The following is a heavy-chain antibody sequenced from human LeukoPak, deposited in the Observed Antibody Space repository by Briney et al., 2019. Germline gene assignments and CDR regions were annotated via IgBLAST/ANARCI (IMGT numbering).Heavy chain of an antibody. J-gene: IGHJ4*02. CDR3: AKASSSSWNLFDY. CDR2: ISGSGGST. D-gene: IGHD6-13*01. Sequence: GGSLRLSCAASGFTVSSNYMSWVRQAPGKGLEWVSTISGSGGSTYYADSVKGRFTISRDNSKNTLSLQMNSLRAEDTAVYYCAKASSSSWNLFDYWGQGTLVIVSS. CDR1: GFTVSSNY. V-gene: IGHV3-23*01.